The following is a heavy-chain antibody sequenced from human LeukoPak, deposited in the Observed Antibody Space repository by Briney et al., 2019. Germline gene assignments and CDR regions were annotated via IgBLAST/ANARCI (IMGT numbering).Heavy chain of an antibody. D-gene: IGHD6-13*01. J-gene: IGHJ4*02. CDR3: TRIGFTSDWSFDY. Sequence: GESLKISCKGFGYNFSTYWIAWVRQVPGKGLEWMGIVYAGDSDTRYSPTFQGQVTMSAEKSVDTAYLQWSRVRVSGTAIYYCTRIGFTSDWSFDYWGQGTQVTVSS. CDR2: VYAGDSDT. V-gene: IGHV5-51*01. CDR1: GYNFSTYW.